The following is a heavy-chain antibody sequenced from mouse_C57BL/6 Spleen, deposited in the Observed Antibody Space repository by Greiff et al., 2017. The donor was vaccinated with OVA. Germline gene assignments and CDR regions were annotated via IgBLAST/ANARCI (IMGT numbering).Heavy chain of an antibody. CDR1: GFSLTSYG. Sequence: VNVVESGPGLVAPSQSLSITCTVSGFSLTSYGVDWVRQSPGKGLEWLGVIWGVGSTNYNSALKSRLSISKDNSKSQVFLKMNSLTTVDTAMYYCARLARWYAMDYWGQGTSVTGSS. J-gene: IGHJ4*01. CDR2: IWGVGST. V-gene: IGHV2-6*01. CDR3: ARLARWYAMDY. D-gene: IGHD1-1*01.